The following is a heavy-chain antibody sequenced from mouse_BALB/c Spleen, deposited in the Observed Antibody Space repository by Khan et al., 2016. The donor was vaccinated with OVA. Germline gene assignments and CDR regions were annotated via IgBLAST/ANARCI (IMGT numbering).Heavy chain of an antibody. V-gene: IGHV1S136*01. CDR3: ERNYRYDVYFDS. Sequence: VQLQQSGPELVKPGASVKMSCTASGYTFTSSVIHWVRQKSGQGLDWIGYIYPFNDGTKYNEKFEGKATLTSDKSSSTAYMELSSLTSEDSAVYYCERNYRYDVYFDSWGQGTTLTVSS. CDR2: IYPFNDGT. J-gene: IGHJ2*01. D-gene: IGHD2-14*01. CDR1: GYTFTSSV.